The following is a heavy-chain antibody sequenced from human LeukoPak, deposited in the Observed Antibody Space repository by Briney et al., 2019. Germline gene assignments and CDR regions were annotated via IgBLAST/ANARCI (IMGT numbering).Heavy chain of an antibody. V-gene: IGHV1-18*01. D-gene: IGHD3-22*01. CDR3: ARRLNYYDSYGFDY. Sequence: ASVKVSCKASGYTFTSYGISRVRQAPGQGLEWMGWISAYNGNTNYAQKLQGRVTMTTDTSTSTAYMELRSLRSDDTAVYYCARRLNYYDSYGFDYWGQGSLVTVSS. CDR2: ISAYNGNT. CDR1: GYTFTSYG. J-gene: IGHJ4*02.